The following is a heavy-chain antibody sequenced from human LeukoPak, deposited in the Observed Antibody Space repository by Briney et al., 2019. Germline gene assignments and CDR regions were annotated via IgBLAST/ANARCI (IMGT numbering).Heavy chain of an antibody. CDR1: GGSISSYY. V-gene: IGHV4-59*12. D-gene: IGHD6-6*01. J-gene: IGHJ5*02. Sequence: SETLSLTCTVSGGSISSYYWSWIRQPPGKGLEWIGYIYYSGSTNYNPSLKSRVTISVDTSKNQFSLKLSSVTAADTAVYYCARAVFAARQEDWFDPWGQETLVTVSS. CDR3: ARAVFAARQEDWFDP. CDR2: IYYSGST.